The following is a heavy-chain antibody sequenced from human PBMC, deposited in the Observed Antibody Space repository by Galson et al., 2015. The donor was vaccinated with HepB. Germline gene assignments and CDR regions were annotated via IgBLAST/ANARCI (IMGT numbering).Heavy chain of an antibody. Sequence: SLRLSCAASGFTFSNYGIHWVRQAPGKGLEWVAVIWYDGSKQYYADSVKGRFTISRDGSMNTVYLQMISLRAEDTAVYYCARDEGSHSNYAAFDIWGQGTMVTVSS. CDR3: ARDEGSHSNYAAFDI. J-gene: IGHJ3*02. CDR1: GFTFSNYG. D-gene: IGHD4-11*01. CDR2: IWYDGSKQ. V-gene: IGHV3-33*01.